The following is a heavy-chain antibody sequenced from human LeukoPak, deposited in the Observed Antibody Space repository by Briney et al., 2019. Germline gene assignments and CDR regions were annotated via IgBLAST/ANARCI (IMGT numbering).Heavy chain of an antibody. Sequence: ASVKVSCKASGGTFSSYAISWVRQAPGQGLEWMGRIIPIFGIANYAQKFQGRVTITADKSTSTAYMELSSLSSEDTAVYYCASGGTTFDYWGQGTLVTVSS. V-gene: IGHV1-69*04. J-gene: IGHJ4*02. CDR3: ASGGTTFDY. CDR2: IIPIFGIA. CDR1: GGTFSSYA. D-gene: IGHD1-14*01.